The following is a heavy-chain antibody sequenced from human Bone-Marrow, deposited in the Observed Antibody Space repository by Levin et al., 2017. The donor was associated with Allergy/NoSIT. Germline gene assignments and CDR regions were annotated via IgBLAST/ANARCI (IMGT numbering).Heavy chain of an antibody. CDR3: VADKTGRFLGNYYFES. Sequence: PGGSLRLSCAASGFSFITSAMHWVRQAPGKGLEWVSIKSYDGSNEYYADSVKGRFTISRDNSKNTLYLQMNSLRAEDTAVYYCVADKTGRFLGNYYFESWGQGALVTVSS. D-gene: IGHD1-14*01. J-gene: IGHJ4*02. CDR2: KSYDGSNE. CDR1: GFSFITSA. V-gene: IGHV3-33*01.